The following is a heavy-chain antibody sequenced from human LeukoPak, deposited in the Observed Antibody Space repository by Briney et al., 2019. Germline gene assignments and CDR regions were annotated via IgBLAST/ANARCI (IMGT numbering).Heavy chain of an antibody. V-gene: IGHV1-69*01. CDR2: IIPIFGTA. CDR3: ARVNCGGDCYSDRGAFDI. J-gene: IGHJ3*02. Sequence: SVKVSCKASGGTFSSYAISWVRQAPGQGLEWMGGIIPIFGTANYAQKFQGRVTITADESTSTAYMELSSVRSKDTAVYYRARVNCGGDCYSDRGAFDIWGQGTMVTVSS. CDR1: GGTFSSYA. D-gene: IGHD2-21*02.